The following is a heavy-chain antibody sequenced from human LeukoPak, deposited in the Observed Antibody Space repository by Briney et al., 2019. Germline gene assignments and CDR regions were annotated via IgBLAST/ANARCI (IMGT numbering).Heavy chain of an antibody. V-gene: IGHV1-69*06. CDR1: GGTFSSYA. CDR3: ARAPIVVVPAAMRVDYYYYTDV. CDR2: IIPIFGTA. Sequence: SVKVSCKASGGTFSSYAISWVRQAPGQGLEWMGGIIPIFGTANYAQTFQGRVTITADKSTSTAYMELSSLRSEDTAVYYCARAPIVVVPAAMRVDYYYYTDVWGKGTTVTVSS. D-gene: IGHD2-2*01. J-gene: IGHJ6*03.